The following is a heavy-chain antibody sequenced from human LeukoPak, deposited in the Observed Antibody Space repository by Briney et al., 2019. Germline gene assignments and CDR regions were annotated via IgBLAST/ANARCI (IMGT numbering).Heavy chain of an antibody. J-gene: IGHJ3*02. CDR2: TYYSGST. V-gene: IGHV4-59*01. CDR3: ARGSAGLGYYDSSGLSAFDI. D-gene: IGHD3-22*01. Sequence: LETLSLTCTVSGGSISSYYWSWIRQPPGKGLEWIGYTYYSGSTNYNLSLKSRVTISADTSKNQFSLKLSSVTAADTAVYYCARGSAGLGYYDSSGLSAFDIWGQGTMVTVSS. CDR1: GGSISSYY.